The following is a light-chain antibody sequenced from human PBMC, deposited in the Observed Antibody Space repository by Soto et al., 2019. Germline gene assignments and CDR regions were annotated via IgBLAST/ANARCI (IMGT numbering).Light chain of an antibody. J-gene: IGKJ3*01. Sequence: EIVLTQSPATLSLSPGERATLSCRASQSVSNSFAWYQQKPGQAPRLLIYGASNRATGIPARFSGSGSGTDFTLTSSSLEPEDFAVYYCLHHNRWPPGFTFGPGTIVDVK. V-gene: IGKV3-11*01. CDR3: LHHNRWPPGFT. CDR1: QSVSNS. CDR2: GAS.